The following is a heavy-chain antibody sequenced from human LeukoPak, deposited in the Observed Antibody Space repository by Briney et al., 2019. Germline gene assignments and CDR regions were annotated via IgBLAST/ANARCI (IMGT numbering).Heavy chain of an antibody. CDR1: GFTFSSFG. CDR2: IWYGGSNK. Sequence: PGGSLRLSCAASGFTFSSFGMHWVRQAPGKGLEWVAVIWYGGSNKYYADSVKGRFTISRDNSKNTLSLQMNSLRAEDTAVYYCAKDAAGSSSWANYWGQGALVTVSS. D-gene: IGHD6-13*01. V-gene: IGHV3-33*06. CDR3: AKDAAGSSSWANY. J-gene: IGHJ4*02.